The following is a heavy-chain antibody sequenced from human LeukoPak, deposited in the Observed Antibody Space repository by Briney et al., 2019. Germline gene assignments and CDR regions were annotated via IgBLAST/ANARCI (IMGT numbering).Heavy chain of an antibody. CDR2: IAYDESNK. J-gene: IGHJ6*02. CDR3: AREQGVVVHGKYHYYGMDV. V-gene: IGHV3-30*03. CDR1: GFPFSSYG. D-gene: IGHD3-22*01. Sequence: GGSLRLSCAASGFPFSSYGIHWVRQAPGKGLEWVAAIAYDESNKCCADSVQGRFTIPRDNSKKTLYLQMNSLRAEDTAVYYCAREQGVVVHGKYHYYGMDVWGQGTTVTVSS.